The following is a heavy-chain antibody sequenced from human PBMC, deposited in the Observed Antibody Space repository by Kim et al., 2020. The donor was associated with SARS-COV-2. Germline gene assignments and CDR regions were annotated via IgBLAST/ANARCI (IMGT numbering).Heavy chain of an antibody. D-gene: IGHD6-19*01. V-gene: IGHV7-4-1*02. CDR3: ARYSSGWYADPQNWFDP. Sequence: ASVKVSCKASGYTFTSYAMNWVRQAPGQGLEWMGWINTNTGNPTYAQGFTGRFVFSLDTSVSTAYLQISSLKAEDTAVYYCARYSSGWYADPQNWFDPWGQGTLVTVSS. CDR1: GYTFTSYA. CDR2: INTNTGNP. J-gene: IGHJ5*02.